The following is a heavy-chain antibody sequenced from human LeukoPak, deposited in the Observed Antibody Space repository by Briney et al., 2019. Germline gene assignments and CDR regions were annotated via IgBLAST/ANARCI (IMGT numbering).Heavy chain of an antibody. Sequence: GGSLRLSCAASGFTFSSYWMHWVRQTPGKGLMWVARIKSDGSTIYADSVQGRFIISRDNAKNMVYLQMNSLRADDTATSYCTRAITYFYGSVTYDWFDSWGQGTRVTVSS. D-gene: IGHD3-10*01. V-gene: IGHV3-74*01. J-gene: IGHJ5*01. CDR3: TRAITYFYGSVTYDWFDS. CDR1: GFTFSSYW. CDR2: IKSDGST.